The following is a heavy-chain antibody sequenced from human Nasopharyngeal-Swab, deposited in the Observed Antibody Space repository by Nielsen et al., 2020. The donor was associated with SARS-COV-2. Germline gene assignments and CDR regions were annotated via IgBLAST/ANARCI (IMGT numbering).Heavy chain of an antibody. Sequence: GEALKISCAASGFTFSSYAMHWVRQAPGKGLEYVSAISSNGGSTYYANSVKGRFTISRDNSKNTLYLQMNSLRAEDTAVYYCAKDGGLTTFPYYYYYGMDVWGQGTTVTVSS. CDR2: ISSNGGST. D-gene: IGHD4/OR15-4a*01. CDR1: GFTFSSYA. CDR3: AKDGGLTTFPYYYYYGMDV. J-gene: IGHJ6*02. V-gene: IGHV3-64*01.